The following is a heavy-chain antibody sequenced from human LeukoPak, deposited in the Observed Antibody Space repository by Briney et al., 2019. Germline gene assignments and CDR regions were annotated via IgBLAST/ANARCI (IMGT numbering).Heavy chain of an antibody. CDR3: AKDLSSREDGPAYYYYGMDV. CDR1: GFTFSSYA. Sequence: GGSLRLSCAASGFTFSSYAMSWVRQAPGKGLEWVSAISGSGGSTYYADSVKGRFTITRDNSKNTLYLQMNSLRAEDTAVYYCAKDLSSREDGPAYYYYGMDVWGQGTTVTVSS. V-gene: IGHV3-23*01. CDR2: ISGSGGST. J-gene: IGHJ6*02. D-gene: IGHD1-26*01.